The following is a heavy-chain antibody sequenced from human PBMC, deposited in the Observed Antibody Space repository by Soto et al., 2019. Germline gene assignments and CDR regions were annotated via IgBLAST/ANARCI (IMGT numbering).Heavy chain of an antibody. Sequence: EVQLLESGGGLVQPGGSLRLSCAASGFTFSSYAMNWVRQAPGKGLEWVAVISGSGGSTYYADAVKGRFTISRDNSKNRLYLQMNSLPGKATGVYYCAKRTVGWYFDLWGRGTLVTVSS. CDR3: AKRTVGWYFDL. J-gene: IGHJ2*01. V-gene: IGHV3-23*01. D-gene: IGHD1-26*01. CDR2: ISGSGGST. CDR1: GFTFSSYA.